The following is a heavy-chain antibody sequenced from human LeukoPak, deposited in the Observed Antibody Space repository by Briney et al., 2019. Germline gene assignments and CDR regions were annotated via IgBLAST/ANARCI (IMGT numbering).Heavy chain of an antibody. J-gene: IGHJ4*02. CDR1: GGSISSGDYY. CDR3: ARDLVGGSSGWYGYLNY. V-gene: IGHV4-39*07. Sequence: SETLSLTCTVSGGSISSGDYYWSWIRQHPGKGLEWIGSIYHSGSTYYNPSLKSRVTISVDTSKNQFSLKLSSVTAADTAVYYCARDLVGGSSGWYGYLNYWGQGTLVTVSS. CDR2: IYHSGST. D-gene: IGHD6-19*01.